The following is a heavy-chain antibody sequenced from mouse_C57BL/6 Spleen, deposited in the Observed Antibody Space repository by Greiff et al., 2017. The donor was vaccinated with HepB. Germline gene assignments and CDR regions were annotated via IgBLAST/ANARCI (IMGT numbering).Heavy chain of an antibody. D-gene: IGHD1-1*01. J-gene: IGHJ4*01. CDR3: ARSDYYGSSYAMDY. CDR2: IDPNSGGT. Sequence: QVQLQQPGAELVKTGASVKLSCKASGYTFTSYWMHWVKQRPGRGLEWIGWIDPNSGGTKYNEKFMSKATLTVDKPSSTAYMQLSSLTSEDSAVYYCARSDYYGSSYAMDYWGQGTSVTVSS. CDR1: GYTFTSYW. V-gene: IGHV1-72*01.